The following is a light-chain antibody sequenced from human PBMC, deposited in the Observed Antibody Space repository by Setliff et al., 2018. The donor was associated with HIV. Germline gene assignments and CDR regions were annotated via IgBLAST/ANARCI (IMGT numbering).Light chain of an antibody. J-gene: IGLJ1*01. V-gene: IGLV2-14*03. CDR2: DVS. CDR3: SSFTTNNTYV. Sequence: QSALTQPASVSGSPGQSITISCTGSTSDVGSYNYVSWYQQHPDKAPKLVIYDVSKRPSGVSHRFSGSKSGYTASLAISGLQAEDEADYFCSSFTTNNTYVFGTGTK. CDR1: TSDVGSYNY.